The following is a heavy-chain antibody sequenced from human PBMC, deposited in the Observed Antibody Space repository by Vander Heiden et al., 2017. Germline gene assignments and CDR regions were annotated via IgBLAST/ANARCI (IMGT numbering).Heavy chain of an antibody. CDR2: IWYDGSNK. Sequence: SSYGMHWVRQAPGKGLEWVAVIWYDGSNKYYADSVKGRFTISRDNSKNTLYLQMKRLRAEDTAVYYCARGIAAADDYWGQGTMVTVYS. V-gene: IGHV3-33*01. D-gene: IGHD6-13*01. CDR1: SSYG. CDR3: ARGIAAADDY. J-gene: IGHJ4*02.